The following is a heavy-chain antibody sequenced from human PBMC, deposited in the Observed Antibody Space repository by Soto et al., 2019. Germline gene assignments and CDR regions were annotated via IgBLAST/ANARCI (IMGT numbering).Heavy chain of an antibody. V-gene: IGHV1-8*02. D-gene: IGHD6-13*01. CDR1: GYDFTAYD. CDR3: GRGPSPRAPAGGTPYYYAMDV. J-gene: IGHJ6*02. CDR2: MNPIDGAT. Sequence: ASVKVSCKASGYDFTAYDINWVRQASGQGLEWMGWMNPIDGATGTARRFQGRVSLSRNTATGTAYLELTSLRSDDTAVYYCGRGPSPRAPAGGTPYYYAMDVWGQGTTVTVSS.